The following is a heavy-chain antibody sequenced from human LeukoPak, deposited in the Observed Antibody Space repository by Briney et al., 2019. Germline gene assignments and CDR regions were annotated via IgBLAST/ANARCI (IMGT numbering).Heavy chain of an antibody. CDR3: ASRNDILTGYVDF. J-gene: IGHJ4*02. V-gene: IGHV4-59*05. D-gene: IGHD3-9*01. CDR2: IYYSGST. CDR1: GFTFSSYSMN. Sequence: GSLRLSCAASGFTFSSYSMNWVRQAPGKGLEWIGSIYYSGSTSYNPSLKSRVTISVDTSKNQFSLKLTSVTAADTAVYYCASRNDILTGYVDFWGQGTLVTVSS.